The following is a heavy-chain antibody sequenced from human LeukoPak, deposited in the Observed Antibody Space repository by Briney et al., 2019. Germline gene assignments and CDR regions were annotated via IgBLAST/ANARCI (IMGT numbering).Heavy chain of an antibody. V-gene: IGHV4-59*08. CDR2: IYYSVST. CDR3: SGAPHVQLERREQNYFYYYYYMDV. CDR1: GGSISSYY. J-gene: IGHJ6*03. D-gene: IGHD1-1*01. Sequence: SETLSLTCTVSGGSISSYYWSWIRQPPGKGLEWIGYIYYSVSTNYNPSLKSRVTISVDTSKNQFSLKLSSVTAADTAVYYCSGAPHVQLERREQNYFYYYYYMDVWGKGTTVTISS.